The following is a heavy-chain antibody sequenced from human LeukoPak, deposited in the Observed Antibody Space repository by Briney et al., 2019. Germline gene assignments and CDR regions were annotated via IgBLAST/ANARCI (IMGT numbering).Heavy chain of an antibody. D-gene: IGHD4-11*01. CDR1: GGSIGNSNW. Sequence: PSETLSLTCAVSGGSIGNSNWWSWVRQPPGKGLEWIGEIYHSGSTNYNPSLKSRVTISVGKSKNQFSLKLSSVTAADTAMHYCASSNNYAWFDPWGQGTLVTVSS. J-gene: IGHJ5*02. V-gene: IGHV4-4*02. CDR3: ASSNNYAWFDP. CDR2: IYHSGST.